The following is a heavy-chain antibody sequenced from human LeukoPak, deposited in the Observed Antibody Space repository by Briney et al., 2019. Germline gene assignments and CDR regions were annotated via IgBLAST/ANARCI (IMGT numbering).Heavy chain of an antibody. CDR1: GFTFDGYA. D-gene: IGHD4-17*01. Sequence: GGSLRLSCAASGFTFDGYAMHWVRQAPGKALEWVSGISRSSGTIGYADSVKGRFTISSDNTKNYPYQQMNSLRADAAAVYYFAKEGIDGDYGFDYWGQGTLVTVSS. V-gene: IGHV3-9*01. J-gene: IGHJ4*02. CDR2: ISRSSGTI. CDR3: AKEGIDGDYGFDY.